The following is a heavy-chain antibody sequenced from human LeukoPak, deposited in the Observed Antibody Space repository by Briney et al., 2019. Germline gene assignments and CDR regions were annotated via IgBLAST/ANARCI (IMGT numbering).Heavy chain of an antibody. J-gene: IGHJ4*02. V-gene: IGHV3-48*01. CDR3: ARDNPAIAVAGAY. Sequence: GGSLRLSCAASGFTFSSYSMNWVRQAPGKGLEWVSYISSSSSTIYYADSVKGRFTISRDNAKNSLYLQMNSLRAEDTAVYYCARDNPAIAVAGAYWGQGTLVTVSS. CDR2: ISSSSSTI. D-gene: IGHD6-19*01. CDR1: GFTFSSYS.